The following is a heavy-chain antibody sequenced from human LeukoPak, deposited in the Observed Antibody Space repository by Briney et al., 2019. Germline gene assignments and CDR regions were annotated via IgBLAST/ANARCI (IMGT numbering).Heavy chain of an antibody. CDR1: GYSFTSYD. CDR2: MNPDSGNT. Sequence: ASVKVSCKASGYSFTSYDINWVRQATGQGLEWMGWMNPDSGNTGYEQKFQGRVTMTRATSISTAYMELSSLRSDDTAVYYCAKSTMGTRRINDLWGRGTLVTVSS. CDR3: AKSTMGTRRINDL. D-gene: IGHD3-10*01. J-gene: IGHJ5*02. V-gene: IGHV1-8*01.